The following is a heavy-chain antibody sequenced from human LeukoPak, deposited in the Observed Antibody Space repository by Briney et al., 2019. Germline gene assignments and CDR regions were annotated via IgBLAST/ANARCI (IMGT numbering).Heavy chain of an antibody. CDR2: IFHTGNT. J-gene: IGHJ6*02. Sequence: SETLSLTCTVSGYSLNSNYYWGWIRLSPGKGLQWIGSIFHTGNTFYNPSLKSRVTLSIDTSKNRFSLHLTSVTAADSAIYYCARDEPYYYGTSAWGDVWGQGTTVTVSS. CDR3: ARDEPYYYGTSAWGDV. D-gene: IGHD3-22*01. CDR1: GYSLNSNYY. V-gene: IGHV4-38-2*02.